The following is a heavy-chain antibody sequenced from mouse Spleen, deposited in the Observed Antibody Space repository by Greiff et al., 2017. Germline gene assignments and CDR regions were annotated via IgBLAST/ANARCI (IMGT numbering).Heavy chain of an antibody. V-gene: IGHV1-50*01. Sequence: VQLQQPGAELVKPGASVKLSCKASGYTFTSYWMQWVKQRPGQGLEWIGEIDPSDSYTNYNQKFKGKATLTVDTSSSTAYMQLSSLTSEDSAVYYCARGASSGYGYYFDYWGQGTTLTVSS. D-gene: IGHD3-2*02. CDR3: ARGASSGYGYYFDY. CDR1: GYTFTSYW. J-gene: IGHJ2*01. CDR2: IDPSDSYT.